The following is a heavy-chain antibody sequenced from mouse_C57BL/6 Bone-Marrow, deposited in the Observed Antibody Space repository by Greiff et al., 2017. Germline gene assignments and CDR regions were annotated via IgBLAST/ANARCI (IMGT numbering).Heavy chain of an antibody. CDR2: IRNKANGYTT. J-gene: IGHJ1*03. Sequence: EVQRVESGGGLVQPGGSLSLSCAASGFTFTDYYMSWVRQPPGKALEWLGFIRNKANGYTTEYSASVKGQFTISRDNSQSILYLQMNALRAEDSATYYCARLLLLGYFDVWGTGTTVTVSS. D-gene: IGHD1-1*01. CDR1: GFTFTDYY. CDR3: ARLLLLGYFDV. V-gene: IGHV7-3*01.